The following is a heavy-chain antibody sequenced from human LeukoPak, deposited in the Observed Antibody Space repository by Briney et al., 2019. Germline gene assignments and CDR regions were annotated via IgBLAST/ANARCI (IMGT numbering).Heavy chain of an antibody. V-gene: IGHV6-1*01. CDR1: GDSVSSNSAA. J-gene: IGHJ4*02. CDR3: ARSRSESGLLFDY. D-gene: IGHD2-15*01. Sequence: SQSLSLTYAISGDSVSSNSAAWNWIRQSPSRGLEWLGRTYYRSKWYSDYPVSVKSRVTINPDTSKNHFSLQLSSVTPEDTAVYYCARSRSESGLLFDYWGQGTLVTVSS. CDR2: TYYRSKWYS.